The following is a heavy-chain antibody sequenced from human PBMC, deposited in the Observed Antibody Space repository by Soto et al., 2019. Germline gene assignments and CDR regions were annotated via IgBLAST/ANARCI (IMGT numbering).Heavy chain of an antibody. CDR3: ARDPYDSSGNYQSEV. J-gene: IGHJ4*02. CDR1: GLAFSGYS. CDR2: ISSSSGYI. D-gene: IGHD3-22*01. Sequence: EVQLVESGGGLVKPGGSLRLSCAASGLAFSGYSMLWVRQAPGKGLEWVSSISSSSGYINYADSVKGRFTISRDNAKNSVLLQMNSLRVEDTAVYYCARDPYDSSGNYQSEVWGQGTLVTVSS. V-gene: IGHV3-21*01.